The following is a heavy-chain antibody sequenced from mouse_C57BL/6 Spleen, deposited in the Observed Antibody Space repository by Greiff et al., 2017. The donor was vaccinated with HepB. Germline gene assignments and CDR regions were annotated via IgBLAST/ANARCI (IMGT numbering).Heavy chain of an antibody. V-gene: IGHV1-82*01. CDR3: AREGDYYGSSLYYAMDY. D-gene: IGHD1-1*01. Sequence: VQRVESGPELVKPGASVKISCKASGYAFSSSWMNWVKQRPGEGLEWIGRIYPGDGDTNYNGKFKGKATLTADKSSSTAYMQLSSLTSEDSAVYFCAREGDYYGSSLYYAMDYWGQGTSVTVSS. J-gene: IGHJ4*01. CDR2: IYPGDGDT. CDR1: GYAFSSSW.